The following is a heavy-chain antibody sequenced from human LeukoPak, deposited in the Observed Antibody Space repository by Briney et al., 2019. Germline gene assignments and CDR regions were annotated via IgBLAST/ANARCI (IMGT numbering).Heavy chain of an antibody. D-gene: IGHD3-9*01. CDR1: GFTFDDYT. Sequence: GGSLRLSCAASGFTFDDYTMHWVRQAPGKGLEWVSLISRDGDSTYYAESVKGRFTMSRDNAKNSLYLQMNSLRAEDTAVYYCARATTYDILTGYFDYWGQGTLVTVSS. J-gene: IGHJ4*02. CDR3: ARATTYDILTGYFDY. V-gene: IGHV3-43*01. CDR2: ISRDGDST.